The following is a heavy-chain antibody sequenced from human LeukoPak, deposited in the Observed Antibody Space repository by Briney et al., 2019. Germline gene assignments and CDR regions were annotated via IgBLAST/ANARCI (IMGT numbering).Heavy chain of an antibody. Sequence: GGSLRLSCAASGFTFSSHWMSWVRQAPGKGLEWVANIKQDGGEKYYVDSVKGRFTTSRDNAKTSVYLQMNNRRAEDTAVYYCARRGYCSSTSCYAIDYWGQGTLVTVSS. J-gene: IGHJ4*02. CDR3: ARRGYCSSTSCYAIDY. D-gene: IGHD2-2*01. V-gene: IGHV3-7*01. CDR2: IKQDGGEK. CDR1: GFTFSSHW.